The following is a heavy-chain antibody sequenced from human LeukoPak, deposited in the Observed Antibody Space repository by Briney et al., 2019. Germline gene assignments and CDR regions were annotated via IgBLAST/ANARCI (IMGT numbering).Heavy chain of an antibody. V-gene: IGHV1-8*02. J-gene: IGHJ6*03. CDR3: ARGVRYFDWLLSGYYYYYMDV. CDR2: INPNSGNT. D-gene: IGHD3-9*01. Sequence: ASVKVSCKASGYTFTGYYMHWVRQAPGQGLEWMGWINPNSGNTGYAQKFQGRVTMTRNTSISTAYMELSSLRSEDTAVYYCARGVRYFDWLLSGYYYYYMDVWGKGTTVTISS. CDR1: GYTFTGYY.